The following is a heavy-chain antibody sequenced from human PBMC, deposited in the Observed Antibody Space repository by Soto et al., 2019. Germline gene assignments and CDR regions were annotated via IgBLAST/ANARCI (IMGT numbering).Heavy chain of an antibody. CDR3: AKDYMIVVDYYGMDV. V-gene: IGHV3-30*18. Sequence: GSLRLSWVASGFTFTDYYMSWIRQAPGKGLEWVAVISYDGSNKYYADSVKGRFTISRDNSKNTLYLQMNSLRAEDTAVYYCAKDYMIVVDYYGMDVWGQGTTVTVSS. J-gene: IGHJ6*02. CDR2: ISYDGSNK. CDR1: GFTFTDYY. D-gene: IGHD3-22*01.